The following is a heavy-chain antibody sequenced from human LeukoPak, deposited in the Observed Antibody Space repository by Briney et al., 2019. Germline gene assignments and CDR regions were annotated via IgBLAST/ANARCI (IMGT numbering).Heavy chain of an antibody. V-gene: IGHV1-2*02. D-gene: IGHD1-7*01. J-gene: IGHJ4*02. CDR3: ARGEPTDTLTGTTGGLDY. Sequence: ASVKLSCKASGYTFNGYYMHWVRQARGQGLEWMGWINPNSGGTNYAQKFQGRVTMTRDTSISTAYMELSRLRSDDTAVYYCARGEPTDTLTGTTGGLDYWGQGTLVTVSS. CDR2: INPNSGGT. CDR1: GYTFNGYY.